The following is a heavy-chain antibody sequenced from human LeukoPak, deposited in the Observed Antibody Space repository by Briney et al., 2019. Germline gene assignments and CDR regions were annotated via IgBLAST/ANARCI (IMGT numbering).Heavy chain of an antibody. Sequence: SVKVSCKASGGTFTSYTISWVRQAPGQGLEWMGGIIPILGIANYAQKFQGRVTITADKSTSTAYMELSSLRSEDTAVYYCARAYYDSSGYYTTGGYWGQGTLVTVSS. J-gene: IGHJ4*02. CDR1: GGTFTSYT. D-gene: IGHD3-22*01. CDR3: ARAYYDSSGYYTTGGY. V-gene: IGHV1-69*10. CDR2: IIPILGIA.